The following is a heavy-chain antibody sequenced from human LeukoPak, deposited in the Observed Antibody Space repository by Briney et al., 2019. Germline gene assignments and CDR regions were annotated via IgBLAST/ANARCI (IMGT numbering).Heavy chain of an antibody. CDR3: AREPGVAVAGSDFDY. V-gene: IGHV1-46*01. CDR2: INPSGGST. J-gene: IGHJ4*02. CDR1: GYTFTSYY. D-gene: IGHD6-19*01. Sequence: ASVNVSCKASGYTFTSYYMHWVRQAPGQGLEWMGIINPSGGSTSYAQKFQGRVTMTRDTSTSTVYVELSSLRSEDTAVYYCAREPGVAVAGSDFDYWGQGTLVTVSS.